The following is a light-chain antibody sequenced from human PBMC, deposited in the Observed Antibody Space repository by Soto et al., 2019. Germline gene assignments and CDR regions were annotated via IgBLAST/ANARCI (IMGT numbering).Light chain of an antibody. CDR1: QSISRY. V-gene: IGKV1-39*01. CDR3: QQSHTPPLT. CDR2: AAS. Sequence: DIQMTQSPSPLSASVGDRVTVTCRASQSISRYLNWYQQKPGNAPKLLIYAASNLQSGVPSRFSGSGSGTDFTLTISSLLPEDFATYFCQQSHTPPLTFGGGTKVEIK. J-gene: IGKJ4*01.